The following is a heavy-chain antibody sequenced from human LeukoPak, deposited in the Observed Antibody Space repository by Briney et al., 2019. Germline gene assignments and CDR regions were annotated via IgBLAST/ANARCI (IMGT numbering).Heavy chain of an antibody. CDR3: ARVCCSGGKGPDYYGMDV. J-gene: IGHJ6*02. V-gene: IGHV4-38-2*02. CDR2: IYHSGST. CDR1: GYSISSGYY. D-gene: IGHD2-15*01. Sequence: SETLSLTCTVSGYSISSGYYWGWIRQPPGKGLEWIGSIYHSGSTYYNPSLKSRVTISVDTSKNQFSLKLSSVTAADTAVYYCARVCCSGGKGPDYYGMDVWGQGTTVTVSS.